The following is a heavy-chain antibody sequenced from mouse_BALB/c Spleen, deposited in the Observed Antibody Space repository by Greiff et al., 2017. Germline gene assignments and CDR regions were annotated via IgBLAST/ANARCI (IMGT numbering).Heavy chain of an antibody. CDR2: ISYSGST. CDR3: ARWPYDYHYAMDY. V-gene: IGHV3-8*02. D-gene: IGHD2-4*01. Sequence: EVQLQQSGPSLVKPSQTLSLTCSVTGDSITSGYWNWIRKFPGNKLEYMGYISYSGSTYYNPSLKSRISITRDTPKNQYYLQLNSVTTEDTATYYCARWPYDYHYAMDYWGQGTSVTVSS. CDR1: GDSITSGY. J-gene: IGHJ4*01.